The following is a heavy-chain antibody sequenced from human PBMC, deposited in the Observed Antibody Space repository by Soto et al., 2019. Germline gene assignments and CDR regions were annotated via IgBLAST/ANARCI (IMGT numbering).Heavy chain of an antibody. CDR1: GYSFTSYW. Sequence: PGESLKISCKGSGYSFTSYWISWVRQMPGKGLEWMGRIDPSDSYTNYSPSFQGHVTISADKSISTAYLQWSSLKASDTAMYYCASQKELEPRVGYYYYYYGMDVWGQGTTVTVSS. J-gene: IGHJ6*02. CDR3: ASQKELEPRVGYYYYYYGMDV. V-gene: IGHV5-10-1*01. CDR2: IDPSDSYT. D-gene: IGHD1-1*01.